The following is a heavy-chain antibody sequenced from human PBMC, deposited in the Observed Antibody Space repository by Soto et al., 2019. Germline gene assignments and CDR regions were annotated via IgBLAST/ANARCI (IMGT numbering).Heavy chain of an antibody. V-gene: IGHV4-59*01. CDR3: ARDKGHTASWFDP. Sequence: QVQLQESGPGLVKPSETLSLTCTVSGGSISSYYWSWIRQPPGKGLEWIGYIYYSGSTNYNPSLKSRVTISVDTSKNQFSLKLSSVTAADTAVYYCARDKGHTASWFDPWGQGTLVTVSS. J-gene: IGHJ5*02. CDR2: IYYSGST. CDR1: GGSISSYY. D-gene: IGHD5-18*01.